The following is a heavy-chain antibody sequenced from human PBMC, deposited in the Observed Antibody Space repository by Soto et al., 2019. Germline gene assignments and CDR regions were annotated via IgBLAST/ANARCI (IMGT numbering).Heavy chain of an antibody. J-gene: IGHJ5*02. CDR1: GYTFTSYA. CDR3: ARDVGYCSGGSCYNWFDP. V-gene: IGHV1-3*01. D-gene: IGHD2-15*01. Sequence: ASVKVSCKASGYTFTSYAMHWVRQAPGQRLEWMGWINADNGNTKYSQKFQGRVTMTTDTSTSTAYMELSSLRSDDTAVYYCARDVGYCSGGSCYNWFDPWGQGTLVTVSS. CDR2: INADNGNT.